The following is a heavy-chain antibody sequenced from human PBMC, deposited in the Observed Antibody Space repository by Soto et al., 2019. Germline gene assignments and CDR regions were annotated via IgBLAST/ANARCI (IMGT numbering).Heavy chain of an antibody. Sequence: QVQLQESGPGLVKPSGTLSLTCTVSSGSITSSLWWSWVRQSPGKGLEWIGEVAQSGYLHSIPSLKSRLTISLDKSTNRFSLRLTSVTAADTAVYYCARNRYGGYDFDSWGQGSLVTVSS. CDR3: ARNRYGGYDFDS. J-gene: IGHJ4*02. CDR2: VAQSGYL. D-gene: IGHD5-12*01. V-gene: IGHV4-4*02. CDR1: SGSITSSLW.